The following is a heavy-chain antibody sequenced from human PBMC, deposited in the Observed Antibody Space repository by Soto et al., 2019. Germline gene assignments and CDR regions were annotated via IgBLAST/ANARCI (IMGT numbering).Heavy chain of an antibody. CDR2: ISGSGGSP. D-gene: IGHD2-15*01. V-gene: IGHV3-23*01. J-gene: IGHJ5*02. CDR1: GFTFSSYA. CDR3: AGPLGYCSGGSCYSAPTYNWFDP. Sequence: EVQLLESGGGLVQPGGSLRLSCAASGFTFSSYAMSWVRQAPGKGLEWVSAISGSGGSPYYADSVKGRFTISRDNSKNTLYLQMNSLRAEDTAVYYCAGPLGYCSGGSCYSAPTYNWFDPWGQGTLVTVSS.